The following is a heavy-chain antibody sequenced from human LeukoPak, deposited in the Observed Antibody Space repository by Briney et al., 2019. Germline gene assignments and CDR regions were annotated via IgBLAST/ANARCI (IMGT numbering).Heavy chain of an antibody. CDR2: ISSSSSYI. CDR1: GFTFSSYS. CDR3: ASSKPAAKAPTMVRGQHDY. J-gene: IGHJ4*02. Sequence: KPGGSLRLSCAASGFTFSSYSMNWVRQAPGKGLEWVSSISSSSSYIYYADSVKGRFTISRDNAKNSLYLQMNSLRAEDTAVYYCASSKPAAKAPTMVRGQHDYWGQGTLVTVSS. D-gene: IGHD3-10*01. V-gene: IGHV3-21*01.